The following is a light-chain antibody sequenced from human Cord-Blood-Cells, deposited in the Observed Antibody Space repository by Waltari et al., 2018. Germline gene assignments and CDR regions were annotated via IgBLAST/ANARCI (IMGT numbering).Light chain of an antibody. V-gene: IGKV1-NL1*01. CDR3: QQYYSTPPWT. CDR1: QGISNS. J-gene: IGKJ1*01. Sequence: DIQMTQSPSSLSASVGDRVTITCRASQGISNSLAWYKQKTGKAPKLLLYAASRLESGVPSRFSGSGSVTDYTLTISGLQPEDFATYYCQQYYSTPPWTFGQGTKVEIK. CDR2: AAS.